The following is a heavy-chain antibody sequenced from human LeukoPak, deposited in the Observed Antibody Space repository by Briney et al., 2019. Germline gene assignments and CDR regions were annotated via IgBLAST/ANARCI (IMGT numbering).Heavy chain of an antibody. D-gene: IGHD3-3*01. J-gene: IGHJ6*02. CDR3: ARDLLYDSGYYYGMDV. CDR1: GFTFSNYG. Sequence: PGGSLRLSCAASGFTFSNYGMHWVRQAPGKGLEWVAVIWYDGSNKYYAYSVKGRFTISRDNSKNTLYLQMNSLRAEDTAVYYCARDLLYDSGYYYGMDVWGQGATVTVSS. CDR2: IWYDGSNK. V-gene: IGHV3-33*01.